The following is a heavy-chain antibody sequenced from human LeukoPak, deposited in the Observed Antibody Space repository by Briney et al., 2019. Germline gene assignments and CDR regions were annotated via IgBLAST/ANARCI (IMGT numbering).Heavy chain of an antibody. J-gene: IGHJ3*02. Sequence: ASVKVSCKASGYTFTSYGISWVRQAPGQGLEWMGWISAYNGNTNYAQKLQGGVTMTTDTSTSTAYMELRSLRSDDTAVYYCARRRRSGSYWLIGDAFDIWGQGTMVTVSS. CDR1: GYTFTSYG. V-gene: IGHV1-18*01. D-gene: IGHD1-26*01. CDR3: ARRRRSGSYWLIGDAFDI. CDR2: ISAYNGNT.